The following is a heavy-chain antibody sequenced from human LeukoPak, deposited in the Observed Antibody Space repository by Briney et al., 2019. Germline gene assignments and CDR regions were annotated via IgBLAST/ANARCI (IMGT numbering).Heavy chain of an antibody. J-gene: IGHJ5*02. CDR2: INHSGST. CDR3: AVDSSGAARFDP. Sequence: SETLSLTCAVYGASFSGYYCSWIRQPPGKGLEWIGEINHSGSTTYNPSLKSRITISVDTSKSQFSLKLRSVTAADTAVFYCAVDSSGAARFDPWGQGTLVTVSS. CDR1: GASFSGYY. D-gene: IGHD3-22*01. V-gene: IGHV4-34*01.